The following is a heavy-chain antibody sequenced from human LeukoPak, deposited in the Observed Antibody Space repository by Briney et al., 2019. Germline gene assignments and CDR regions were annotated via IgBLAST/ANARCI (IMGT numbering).Heavy chain of an antibody. CDR3: ATGVLRFLEWYYYMDV. CDR1: GYTFTDYY. J-gene: IGHJ6*03. CDR2: VDPEDGET. D-gene: IGHD3-3*01. Sequence: VKVSCKVSGYTFTDYYMHWVQQAPGKGLEWLGLVDPEDGETIYAEKFQGRVTITADTSTDTAYMELSSLRSEDTAVYYCATGVLRFLEWYYYMDVWGKGTTVTVSS. V-gene: IGHV1-69-2*01.